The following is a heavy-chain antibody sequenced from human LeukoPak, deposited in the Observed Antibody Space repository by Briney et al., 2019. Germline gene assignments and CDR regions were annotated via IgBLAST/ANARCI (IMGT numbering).Heavy chain of an antibody. Sequence: GGSLRLSCAASGFTFSSYSINWVRQAPGKGLEWVSSISSSSTYIYYADSVKGRFTISRDNAKNSLYLQMNSLRAEDTAVYCCAREASSGWSDSWGQGTLVTVSS. V-gene: IGHV3-21*01. CDR3: AREASSGWSDS. CDR2: ISSSSTYI. J-gene: IGHJ5*01. CDR1: GFTFSSYS. D-gene: IGHD6-19*01.